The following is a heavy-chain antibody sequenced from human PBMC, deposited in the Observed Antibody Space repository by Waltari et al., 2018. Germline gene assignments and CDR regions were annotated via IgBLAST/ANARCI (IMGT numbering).Heavy chain of an antibody. V-gene: IGHV3-23*01. CDR2: ISGTGDPT. CDR3: AKGGLYHFDY. Sequence: EVQLLVSGGDFVTPGGSLRLSCAVSGITFRNFGLSWVGQAPGKGLEWVSAISGTGDPTYFADSVKGRFTISRDNSKNTLYLQLNNLRVEDTAVYYCAKGGLYHFDYWGQGSLVTVS. J-gene: IGHJ4*02. CDR1: GITFRNFG.